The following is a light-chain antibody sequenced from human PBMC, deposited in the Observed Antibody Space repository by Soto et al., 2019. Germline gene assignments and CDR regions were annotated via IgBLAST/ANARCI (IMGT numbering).Light chain of an antibody. V-gene: IGLV1-44*01. J-gene: IGLJ3*02. CDR2: SNN. Sequence: QAVVTQPPSASGTPGQRVTISCSGSSSNMGSNTVNWYQQLPGTAPKLLIYSNNQRPSGVPDRFSGSKSGTSASLAISGLQSEDEADYYCAAWDDSLNGWVFGGGTKVTVL. CDR3: AAWDDSLNGWV. CDR1: SSNMGSNT.